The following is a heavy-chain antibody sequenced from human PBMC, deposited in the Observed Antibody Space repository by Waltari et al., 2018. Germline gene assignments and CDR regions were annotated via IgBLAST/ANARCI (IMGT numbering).Heavy chain of an antibody. V-gene: IGHV4-38-2*01. Sequence: QVQLQESGPGLVKPSETLSLTCAVSGYSISSGYYWGWIRQPPGKGLEWIGSIYHSGSTYYNPSLKSRVTISVDTSKNQFSLKLSSVTAADTAVYYCARPGYYGSGSYSSYFDYWGQGTLVTVSS. CDR3: ARPGYYGSGSYSSYFDY. CDR1: GYSISSGYY. CDR2: IYHSGST. J-gene: IGHJ4*02. D-gene: IGHD3-10*01.